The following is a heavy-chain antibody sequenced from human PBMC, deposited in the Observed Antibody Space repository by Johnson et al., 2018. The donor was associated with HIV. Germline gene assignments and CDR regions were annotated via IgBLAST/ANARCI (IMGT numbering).Heavy chain of an antibody. CDR1: GFTFSSYG. Sequence: QEQLVESGGGVVQSGRSLRLSCAASGFTFSSYGMHWVRQAPGTGLEWVAVIWYDGSNKYYADSVKGRFTISRDNSKNTLYLQMNSLRAEDTAVYYCAKGGSLTQDAPFDIWGQGTMVTVSS. D-gene: IGHD1-14*01. CDR3: AKGGSLTQDAPFDI. CDR2: IWYDGSNK. V-gene: IGHV3-33*06. J-gene: IGHJ3*02.